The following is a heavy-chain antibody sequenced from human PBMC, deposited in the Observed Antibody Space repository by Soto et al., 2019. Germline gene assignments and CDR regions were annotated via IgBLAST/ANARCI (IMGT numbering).Heavy chain of an antibody. CDR3: ARDHGGGGLTLEY. Sequence: QVHLEESGGGLVKPGGSLRLSCTASGFIFSDYYMSWIRQAPGKCLEWVSDISNSGRITHHADSVEGRFTISRYNAKDSLYLQVHSLRPEDSAIYYCARDHGGGGLTLEYWGQGTLVTVSS. CDR2: ISNSGRIT. V-gene: IGHV3-11*01. J-gene: IGHJ4*02. CDR1: GFIFSDYY. D-gene: IGHD3-16*01.